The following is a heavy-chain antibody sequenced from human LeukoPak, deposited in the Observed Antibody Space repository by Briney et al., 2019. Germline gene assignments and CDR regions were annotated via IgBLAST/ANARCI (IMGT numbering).Heavy chain of an antibody. J-gene: IGHJ4*02. CDR3: AREGVAGTGLDF. CDR1: GYIFSIYN. CDR2: INPSGGT. D-gene: IGHD6-13*01. Sequence: ASVKVSCKASGYIFSIYNMHWVRQAPGQGLEWVGIINPSGGTSYAQNLQGRITMTRDTSTSTLYMELSSLISEDTAVYYCAREGVAGTGLDFWGQGTLVTVSS. V-gene: IGHV1-46*01.